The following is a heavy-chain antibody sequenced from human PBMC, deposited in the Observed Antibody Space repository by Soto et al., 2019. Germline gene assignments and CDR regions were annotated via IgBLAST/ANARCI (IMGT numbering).Heavy chain of an antibody. CDR2: IYYSGST. J-gene: IGHJ6*02. CDR1: GGSVSSGSYY. CDR3: ARDSESEYNWNVGRDYYYYYGMDV. V-gene: IGHV4-61*01. Sequence: SETLSLTCTVSGGSVSSGSYYWSWIRQPPGKGLEWIGYIYYSGSTNYNPSLKSRVTISVDTSKNQFSLKLSSVTAADTAVYYCARDSESEYNWNVGRDYYYYYGMDVWGQGTTVTVSS. D-gene: IGHD1-20*01.